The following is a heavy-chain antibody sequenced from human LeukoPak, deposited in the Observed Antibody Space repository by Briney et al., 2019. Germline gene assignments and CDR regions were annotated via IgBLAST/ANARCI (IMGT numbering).Heavy chain of an antibody. D-gene: IGHD1-26*01. J-gene: IGHJ4*02. V-gene: IGHV3-23*01. CDR3: AKKVRLGATGPFDY. Sequence: GGSLRLSCAASGFTFSSYVMSWVRQAPVKGLEWVSLIGGSGDSAYYADSVKGRFTISRDNSKNTLYLQMNSLRAEDTAVYYCAKKVRLGATGPFDYWGQGTLVTVSS. CDR2: IGGSGDSA. CDR1: GFTFSSYV.